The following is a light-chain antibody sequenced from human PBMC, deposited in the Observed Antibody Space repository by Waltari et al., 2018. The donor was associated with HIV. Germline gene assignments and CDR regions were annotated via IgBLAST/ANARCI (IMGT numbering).Light chain of an antibody. Sequence: QSVLTQPPSVSGAPGQRVTISCTGSSSHIGAGYAVHWYQQLPGTAPKLLIFGNSNRPSGVPDRFSGSKSGTSASLAITGLRAEDEADYYCQSYDSSLSGATVFGTGTKVTV. J-gene: IGLJ1*01. V-gene: IGLV1-40*01. CDR2: GNS. CDR1: SSHIGAGYA. CDR3: QSYDSSLSGATV.